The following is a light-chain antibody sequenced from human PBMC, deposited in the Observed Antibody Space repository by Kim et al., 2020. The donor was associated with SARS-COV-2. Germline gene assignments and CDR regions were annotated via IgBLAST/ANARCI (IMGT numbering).Light chain of an antibody. V-gene: IGLV3-1*01. J-gene: IGLJ1*01. CDR2: QNT. CDR3: QAWDSRTGV. CDR1: NLGDKY. Sequence: SYELTQPPSVSVSPGQTATISCSGDNLGDKYASWYQQKPGQSPVVIIYQNTKRPSGIPERFSGSNSGNTATLTISGTQSMDEADYYCQAWDSRTGVFGTGTKVTVL.